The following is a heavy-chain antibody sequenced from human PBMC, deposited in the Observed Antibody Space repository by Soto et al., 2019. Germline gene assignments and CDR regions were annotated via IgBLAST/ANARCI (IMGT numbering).Heavy chain of an antibody. J-gene: IGHJ3*01. CDR1: GFTFDYYW. Sequence: LVESGGGLVQSGGSLRLSCAASGFTFDYYWMHWVRQVPGKGLLWVSHIQNDASLTTYADSVKGRFIISRDNAKNSLYRKMKGWRVGATAVFFCERGQRGAFNPWGQGTMLPFSS. CDR3: ERGQRGAFNP. V-gene: IGHV3-74*01. CDR2: IQNDASLT.